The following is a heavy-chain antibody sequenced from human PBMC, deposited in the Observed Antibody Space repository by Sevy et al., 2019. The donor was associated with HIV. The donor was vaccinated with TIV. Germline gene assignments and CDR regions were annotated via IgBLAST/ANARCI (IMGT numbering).Heavy chain of an antibody. V-gene: IGHV3-21*01. Sequence: GGSLRLSCAASGFTFSSYNMNWVRQAPGKGLEWISSITGDRSYGYDADSVKGRFTICRDNAKNSLYLHMNSLRAEDTDVYYCARDRPTLNYHASSGYNYYFDSWGQGTLVTVSS. CDR3: ARDRPTLNYHASSGYNYYFDS. D-gene: IGHD3-22*01. CDR2: ITGDRSYG. CDR1: GFTFSSYN. J-gene: IGHJ4*02.